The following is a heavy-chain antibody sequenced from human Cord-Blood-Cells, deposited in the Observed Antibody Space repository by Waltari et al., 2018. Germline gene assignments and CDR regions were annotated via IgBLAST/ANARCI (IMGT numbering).Heavy chain of an antibody. Sequence: QVQLQESGPGLVKPSETLSLTCTVSGGSVSSGSYYWSWIRQPPGKGLEWIGYIYYSGITNYHPSLKSRVTISVDTSKNQFSLKLSSVTAADTAVYYCARDSDYWGQGTLVTVSS. V-gene: IGHV4-61*01. CDR1: GGSVSSGSYY. CDR2: IYYSGIT. J-gene: IGHJ4*02. CDR3: ARDSDY.